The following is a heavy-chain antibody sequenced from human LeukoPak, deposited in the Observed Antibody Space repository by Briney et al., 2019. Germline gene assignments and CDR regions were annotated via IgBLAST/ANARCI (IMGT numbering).Heavy chain of an antibody. Sequence: ASVNVSCKASGYTFTSYGISWVRQASGQGLEWMGWVSAYNGDTHYAQNVQGRVTMTTDTSTSTAYMELRSLRSDDTAVYYCARDRQSCSSSSCLVDSWGQGTLVTVSS. D-gene: IGHD2-2*01. CDR3: ARDRQSCSSSSCLVDS. CDR1: GYTFTSYG. V-gene: IGHV1-18*01. J-gene: IGHJ4*02. CDR2: VSAYNGDT.